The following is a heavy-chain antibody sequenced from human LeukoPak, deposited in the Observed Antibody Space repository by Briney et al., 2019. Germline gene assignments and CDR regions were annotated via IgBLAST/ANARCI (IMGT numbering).Heavy chain of an antibody. D-gene: IGHD3-10*01. J-gene: IGHJ4*02. CDR2: ISACNGNT. V-gene: IGHV1-18*01. CDR1: GGTFSSYA. CDR3: ARESSLLRFGESPLRY. Sequence: ASVKVSCKASGGTFSSYAISWVRQAPGQGLEWMGWISACNGNTNYAQKLQGRVTMTTDTSTSTAYMELRSLRSDDTAVYYCARESSLLRFGESPLRYWGQGTLVTVSS.